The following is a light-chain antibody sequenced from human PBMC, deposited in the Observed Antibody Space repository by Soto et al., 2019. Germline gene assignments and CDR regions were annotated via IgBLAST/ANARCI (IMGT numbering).Light chain of an antibody. Sequence: QSVLTQPPSASGTPGQRVTISCSGSSSKIGSNTVNWYQQLPGTAPKLLIYSNNQRPSGVPDRFSGSKSGTSASLAISGLQSEDEADYYCSSFTGTTTLDVFGTGTKLTVL. J-gene: IGLJ1*01. CDR2: SNN. V-gene: IGLV1-44*01. CDR3: SSFTGTTTLDV. CDR1: SSKIGSNT.